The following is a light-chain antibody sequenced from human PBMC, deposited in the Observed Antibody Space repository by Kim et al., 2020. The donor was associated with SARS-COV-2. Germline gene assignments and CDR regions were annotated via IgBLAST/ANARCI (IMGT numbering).Light chain of an antibody. CDR3: QQFNNWPPVVT. CDR1: QSVSSN. V-gene: IGKV3-15*01. J-gene: IGKJ2*01. Sequence: EIVMTQSPATLSVSPGERATLSCRASQSVSSNLAWYQQKPGQAPRLLIYGASTRATGIPARFSGSGSETEFTLTITSLQSEDFAVYYCQQFNNWPPVVTFGQGTKLEIK. CDR2: GAS.